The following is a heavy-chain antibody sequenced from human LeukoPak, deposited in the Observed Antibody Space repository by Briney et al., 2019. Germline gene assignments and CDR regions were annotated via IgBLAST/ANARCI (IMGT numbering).Heavy chain of an antibody. Sequence: PSETLSLTCTVSGGPISSYYWSWIRQPPGKGLEWIGYIYYSGSTNYNPSLKSRVTISVDTSKNQFSLKLSSVTAADTAVYYCARGGQWLIPTDYWGQGTLVTVSS. CDR3: ARGGQWLIPTDY. V-gene: IGHV4-59*01. D-gene: IGHD6-19*01. J-gene: IGHJ4*02. CDR1: GGPISSYY. CDR2: IYYSGST.